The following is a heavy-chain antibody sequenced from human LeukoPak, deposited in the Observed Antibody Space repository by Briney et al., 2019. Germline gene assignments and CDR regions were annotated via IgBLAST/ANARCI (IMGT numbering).Heavy chain of an antibody. J-gene: IGHJ6*03. CDR1: RFSFGDYD. CDR2: ISYDGSNK. Sequence: RAGRSLRLSCRASRFSFGDYDMHWVRQAPGKGLEWVAVISYDGSNKYYADSVKGRFTISRDNSKNTLYLQMNSLRAEDTAVYYCARDVDYYMDVWGKGTTVTVSS. V-gene: IGHV3-30-3*01. CDR3: ARDVDYYMDV.